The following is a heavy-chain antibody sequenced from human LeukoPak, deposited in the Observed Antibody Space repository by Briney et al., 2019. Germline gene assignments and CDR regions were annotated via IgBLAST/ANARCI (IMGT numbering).Heavy chain of an antibody. CDR2: IYSGGST. CDR3: AREIYSSASSGTGGVFDV. CDR1: GFTVSSNY. J-gene: IGHJ3*01. D-gene: IGHD3-22*01. Sequence: HPGGSLRLSCAASGFTVSSNYMSWVRQAPGKGLEWVSVIYSGGSTYYADSVKGRFTISRDNSKNTLYLQMNSLRVEDTAVYYCAREIYSSASSGTGGVFDVWGQGTMVTVSS. V-gene: IGHV3-53*01.